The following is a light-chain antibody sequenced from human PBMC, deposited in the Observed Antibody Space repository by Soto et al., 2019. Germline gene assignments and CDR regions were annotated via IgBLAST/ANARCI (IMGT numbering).Light chain of an antibody. V-gene: IGLV2-14*01. CDR3: SPYTSSSTLGYV. Sequence: QSALTQPASVSGSPGQSITISCTGTSSDVGGYNYVSWYQQHPGKAPKLMIYDVSNRPSGVSNRFSGSKSGNTASLTISGLQAEDEADYYCSPYTSSSTLGYVFGTGTKLTV. CDR2: DVS. CDR1: SSDVGGYNY. J-gene: IGLJ1*01.